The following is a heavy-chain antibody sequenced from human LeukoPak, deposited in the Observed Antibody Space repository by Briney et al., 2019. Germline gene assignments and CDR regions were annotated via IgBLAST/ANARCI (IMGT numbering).Heavy chain of an antibody. CDR1: GFTFGDYA. CDR3: TRGWLGLWFGELLASLDY. J-gene: IGHJ4*02. V-gene: IGHV3-49*03. D-gene: IGHD3-10*01. Sequence: GGSLRLSCTVSGFTFGDYAMSWFRQAPGKGLEWVGFIRSKAYGGTTEYAASVKGRFTISRDDSKSIAYLQMNSLKTEDTAVYYCTRGWLGLWFGELLASLDYWGQRTLVTVSS. CDR2: IRSKAYGGTT.